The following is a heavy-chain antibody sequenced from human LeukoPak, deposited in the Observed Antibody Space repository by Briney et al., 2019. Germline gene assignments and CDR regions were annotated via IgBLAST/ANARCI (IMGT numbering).Heavy chain of an antibody. J-gene: IGHJ4*02. CDR3: ARYYYGSGSYYPRSDY. V-gene: IGHV1-2*06. CDR2: INPNSGGT. Sequence: ASVKVSCKASGYTFTGYYMHWVRQAPGQGLEWMGRINPNSGGTNYAQKFQGRVTMTRDTSISTAYMELCRLRSDDTAVYYCARYYYGSGSYYPRSDYWGQGTLVTVSS. D-gene: IGHD3-10*01. CDR1: GYTFTGYY.